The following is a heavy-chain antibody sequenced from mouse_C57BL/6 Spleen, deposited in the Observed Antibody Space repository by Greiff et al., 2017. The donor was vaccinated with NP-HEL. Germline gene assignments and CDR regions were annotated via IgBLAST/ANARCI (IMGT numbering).Heavy chain of an antibody. V-gene: IGHV1-69*01. CDR2: IDPSDSYT. Sequence: QVQLQQPGAELVMPGASVKLSCKASGYTFTSYWMHWVKQRPGQGLEWIGEIDPSDSYTNYNQKFKGKSTLTVDKSSSTAYMQLSSLTSEDSAVYYCARGDYSNYVWFAYWGQGTLVTVSA. CDR3: ARGDYSNYVWFAY. J-gene: IGHJ3*01. CDR1: GYTFTSYW. D-gene: IGHD2-5*01.